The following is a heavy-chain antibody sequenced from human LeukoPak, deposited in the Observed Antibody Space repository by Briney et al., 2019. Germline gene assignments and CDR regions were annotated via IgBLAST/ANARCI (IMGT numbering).Heavy chain of an antibody. J-gene: IGHJ4*02. Sequence: SETLSLTCTVSGGSISSYYWSWIRQPPGKGLEWIGYIYYSGSTNYNPPLKSRVTISVDTSKNQFSLKLSSVTAADTAVYYCARGGTAMVSYWGQGTLVTVSS. D-gene: IGHD5-18*01. V-gene: IGHV4-59*01. CDR3: ARGGTAMVSY. CDR2: IYYSGST. CDR1: GGSISSYY.